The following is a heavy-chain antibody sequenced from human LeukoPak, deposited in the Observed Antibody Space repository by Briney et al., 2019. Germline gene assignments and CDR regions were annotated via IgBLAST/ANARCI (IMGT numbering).Heavy chain of an antibody. CDR2: ISGSGGST. CDR3: AKVGRGFGELAALSFDY. D-gene: IGHD3-10*01. J-gene: IGHJ4*02. Sequence: PGGSLRLSCAASGFTFSSYAMSWVRQAPGKGLEWVSAISGSGGSTYYADSVKGRFTISRDNSKNTLYLQMNSLRAEDTAVYYCAKVGRGFGELAALSFDYWGQGTLVTVSS. V-gene: IGHV3-23*01. CDR1: GFTFSSYA.